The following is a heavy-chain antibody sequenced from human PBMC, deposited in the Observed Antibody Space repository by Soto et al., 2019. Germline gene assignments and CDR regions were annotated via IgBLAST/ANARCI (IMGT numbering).Heavy chain of an antibody. V-gene: IGHV4-39*01. J-gene: IGHJ6*02. CDR3: ARPVGGDYYYGMDV. CDR2: IYYSGST. Sequence: QLQLQESGPGLVKPSETLSLTCTVSGGSISSSSYYWGWIRQPPGKGLEWIGSIYYSGSTYYNPSLKSRVTISVDTSKNQFSLKLSSVTAADTAVYYSARPVGGDYYYGMDVWGQGTTVTVSS. CDR1: GGSISSSSYY. D-gene: IGHD3-16*01.